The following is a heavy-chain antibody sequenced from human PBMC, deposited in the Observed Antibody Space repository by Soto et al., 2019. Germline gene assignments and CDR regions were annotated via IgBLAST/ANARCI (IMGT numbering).Heavy chain of an antibody. J-gene: IGHJ5*02. V-gene: IGHV4-39*01. CDR1: GGSISSSSYY. CDR3: APSDRGYSSSSGGWFDP. Sequence: SETLSLTCTVSGGSISSSSYYWGWIRQPPGKGLEWIGSIYYSGSTYYNPSLKSRVTISVDTSKNQFSLKLSSVTAADTAVYYCAPSDRGYSSSSGGWFDPWGQGTLVTVSS. D-gene: IGHD6-6*01. CDR2: IYYSGST.